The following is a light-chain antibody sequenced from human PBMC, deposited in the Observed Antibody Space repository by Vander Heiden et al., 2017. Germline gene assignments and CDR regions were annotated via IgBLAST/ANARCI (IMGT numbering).Light chain of an antibody. Sequence: DIVMTQSPDSLAVSLGERAIINCKSSQSGLYSSNNKNYLAWYQQKPGQPPKLLIYWASTRESGVPDRFSGSGSGTDFTLTISSLQAEDVAVYYCQQYYSTPYTFGQGTKLEIK. CDR2: WAS. J-gene: IGKJ2*01. CDR1: QSGLYSSNNKNY. V-gene: IGKV4-1*01. CDR3: QQYYSTPYT.